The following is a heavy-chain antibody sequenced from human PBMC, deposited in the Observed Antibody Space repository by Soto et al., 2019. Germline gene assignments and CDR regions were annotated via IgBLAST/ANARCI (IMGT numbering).Heavy chain of an antibody. CDR1: GFTFSTYV. Sequence: GGSLRLSCAASGFTFSTYVMHWVRQAPGKGLEWVALISYDGTNKYYADSVKGRFIISRDNSKNTLYLQMNSLRAEDTAVYYCAKFKWPRSSWPQTDYSYNGMDVWGQGTTLTVSS. CDR3: AKFKWPRSSWPQTDYSYNGMDV. J-gene: IGHJ6*02. V-gene: IGHV3-30*18. D-gene: IGHD6-13*01. CDR2: ISYDGTNK.